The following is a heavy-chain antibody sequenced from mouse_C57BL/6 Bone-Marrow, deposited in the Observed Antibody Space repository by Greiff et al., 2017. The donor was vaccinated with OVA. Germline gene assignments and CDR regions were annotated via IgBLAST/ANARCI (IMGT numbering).Heavy chain of an antibody. V-gene: IGHV1-62-2*01. J-gene: IGHJ1*03. Sequence: VKLMESGAELVKPGASVKLSCKASGYTFTEYTIHWVKQRSGQGLEWIGWFYPGSGSIKYNEKFKDKATLTADKSSSTVYMELSRLTAEDSAVYFCARHEDHDWDWYFDVWGTGTTVTVSS. CDR3: ARHEDHDWDWYFDV. CDR2: FYPGSGSI. CDR1: GYTFTEYT. D-gene: IGHD4-1*01.